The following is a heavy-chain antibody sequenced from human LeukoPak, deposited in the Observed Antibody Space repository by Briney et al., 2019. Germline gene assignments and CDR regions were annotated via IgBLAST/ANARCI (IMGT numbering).Heavy chain of an antibody. CDR2: INHSGST. V-gene: IGHV4-34*01. J-gene: IGHJ5*02. D-gene: IGHD4-17*01. CDR3: ARGPLTMTRGFDP. CDR1: GGSFSGYY. Sequence: SETLPLTCAVYGGSFSGYYWSWIRQPPGKGLEGIGEINHSGSTYYNPSLKSRVTISVDTSKNQFSLKLSSVTAADTAVYYCARGPLTMTRGFDPWGQGTLVTVSS.